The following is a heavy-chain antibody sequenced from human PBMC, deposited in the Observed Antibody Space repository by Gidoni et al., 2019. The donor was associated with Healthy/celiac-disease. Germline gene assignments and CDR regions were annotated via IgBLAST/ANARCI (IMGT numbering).Heavy chain of an antibody. CDR1: GVTCSSYE. D-gene: IGHD4-17*01. CDR3: ARVGGPLRWYLYAFDI. CDR2: ISSSGSTI. J-gene: IGHJ3*02. Sequence: EVQRVESGGGLVQPGGSLRLSCAAAGVTCSSYELNWVRQAPGKGLGWVSYISSSGSTIYYADSVKGRFTISRDNAKNSLYLQMNSLRAEDTAVYYCARVGGPLRWYLYAFDIWGQGTMVTVSS. V-gene: IGHV3-48*03.